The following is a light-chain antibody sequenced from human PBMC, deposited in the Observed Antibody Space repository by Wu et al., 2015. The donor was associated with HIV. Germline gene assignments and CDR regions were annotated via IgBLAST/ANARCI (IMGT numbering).Light chain of an antibody. CDR2: ETS. V-gene: IGKV3-20*01. CDR1: QTITGNY. J-gene: IGKJ2*01. CDR3: QQYGSSPPMYT. Sequence: EIILTQSPGLLSVSVGDTVTLSCRASQTITGNYLAWYQQKLGQAPRLLIYETSNRATGIPDRFGGSGSGTDFTLTISTLEPEDFAVYYCQQYGSSPPMYTFGQGTKLEIK.